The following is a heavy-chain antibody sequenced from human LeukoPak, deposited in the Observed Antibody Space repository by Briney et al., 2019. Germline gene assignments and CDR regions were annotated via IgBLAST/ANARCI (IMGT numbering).Heavy chain of an antibody. CDR1: GGSFSGYY. V-gene: IGHV4-34*01. CDR3: ARGVSGTLPWIQLWLRGGNWFDP. Sequence: SETLSLTCAVYGGSFSGYYWSWIRQPPGKGLEWIGEINHSGSTNYNPSLKSRVTISVDTSKNQFSLKLSSVTAADTAVYYCARGVSGTLPWIQLWLRGGNWFDPWGQGTLVTVSS. CDR2: INHSGST. J-gene: IGHJ5*02. D-gene: IGHD5-18*01.